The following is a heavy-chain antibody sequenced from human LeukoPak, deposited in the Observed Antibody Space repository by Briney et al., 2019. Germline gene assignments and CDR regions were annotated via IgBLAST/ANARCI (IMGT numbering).Heavy chain of an antibody. D-gene: IGHD1-1*01. Sequence: GASVKVSCKASGYTFTSYGISWVRQAPGQGLEWMGWISANNGDTDYPPKLQDRVTMTTDTYTSTAYMELRSLRSDDTATYYCARESHETREDYWGQGTLVTVSS. CDR1: GYTFTSYG. CDR2: ISANNGDT. J-gene: IGHJ4*02. CDR3: ARESHETREDY. V-gene: IGHV1-18*01.